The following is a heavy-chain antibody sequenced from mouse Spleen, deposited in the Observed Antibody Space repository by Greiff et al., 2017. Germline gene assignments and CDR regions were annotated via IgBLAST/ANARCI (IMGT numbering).Heavy chain of an antibody. V-gene: IGHV1-69*01. D-gene: IGHD1-1*01. CDR1: GYTFTSYW. CDR2: IDPSDSYT. J-gene: IGHJ1*01. Sequence: QLQQPGAELVMPGASVKLSCKASGYTFTSYWMHWVKQRPGQGLEWIGEIDPSDSYTNYNQKFKGKATLTVDKSSSTAYMQLSSLTSEDSAVYYCARGGTTVVGPGRYFDVWGAGTTVTVSS. CDR3: ARGGTTVVGPGRYFDV.